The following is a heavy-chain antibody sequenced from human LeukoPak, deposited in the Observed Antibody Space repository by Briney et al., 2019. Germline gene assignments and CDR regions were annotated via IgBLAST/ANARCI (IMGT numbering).Heavy chain of an antibody. CDR1: GYMFTGHY. V-gene: IGHV1-2*02. D-gene: IGHD5-12*01. Sequence: AASVKVSCKASGYMFTGHYMHWVRQAPGQGLVWMGWINPNSGGTNSAQKFQGRVTMTRDTSISTAYMELNSLRYADTAVYYCARWGSGYAEKSLANWGQGTLVTVSS. CDR3: ARWGSGYAEKSLAN. CDR2: INPNSGGT. J-gene: IGHJ4*02.